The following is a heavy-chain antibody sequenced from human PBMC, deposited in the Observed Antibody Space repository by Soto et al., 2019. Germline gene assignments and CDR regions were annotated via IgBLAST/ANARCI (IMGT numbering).Heavy chain of an antibody. D-gene: IGHD1-26*01. Sequence: SETLSLTCTVSGDSISSYSWSWIRQPPGKGLEWIGNIHYSGSTNYNPSLKSRVTISVDTSKNQFSLKLSSVTAADTAVYYCARLPRGSYFDYWGQGTLVTVSS. V-gene: IGHV4-59*08. J-gene: IGHJ4*02. CDR3: ARLPRGSYFDY. CDR1: GDSISSYS. CDR2: IHYSGST.